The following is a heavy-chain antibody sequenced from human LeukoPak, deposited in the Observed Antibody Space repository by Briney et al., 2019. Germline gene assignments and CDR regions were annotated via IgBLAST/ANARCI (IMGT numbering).Heavy chain of an antibody. CDR2: TSTSGGSA. D-gene: IGHD1-26*01. J-gene: IGHJ4*02. Sequence: GGSLRLSCAVSGFTVSSRYMSWVRQAPGKGLEWVSATSTSGGSAYYADSVKGRFTISRDNSKNTLYLQMDSLRADDTAVYYCARYSGSYYYPPAWDLWGQGTLVTVSS. V-gene: IGHV3-23*01. CDR3: ARYSGSYYYPPAWDL. CDR1: GFTVSSRY.